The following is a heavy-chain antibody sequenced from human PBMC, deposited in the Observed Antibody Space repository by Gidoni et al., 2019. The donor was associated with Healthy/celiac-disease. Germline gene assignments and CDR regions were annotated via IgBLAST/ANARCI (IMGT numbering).Heavy chain of an antibody. CDR3: ARDWSYYEAFDI. CDR1: GSTFSSYS. CDR2: ISSSSSYI. J-gene: IGHJ3*02. D-gene: IGHD1-26*01. V-gene: IGHV3-21*01. Sequence: EVQLVESGGGLVKPGGSLRLSCAASGSTFSSYSMNWVRQAPGKGLEWVSSISSSSSYIYYADSVKGRFTISRDNAKNSLYLQMNSLRAEDTAVYYCARDWSYYEAFDIWGQGTMVTVSS.